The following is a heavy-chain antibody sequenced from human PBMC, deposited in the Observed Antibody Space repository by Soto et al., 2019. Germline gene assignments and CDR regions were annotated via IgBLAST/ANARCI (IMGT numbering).Heavy chain of an antibody. CDR3: AGSIFGVVIMVY. D-gene: IGHD3-3*01. V-gene: IGHV1-46*01. CDR2: INPSGGST. Sequence: ASVKVSCKASGYTFTSYYMHWVRQAPGQGLEWMGIINPSGGSTSYAQKFQGRVTMTRDTSTSTVYMELSSLRFEDTAVYYCAGSIFGVVIMVYWGQGTLVTVSS. J-gene: IGHJ4*02. CDR1: GYTFTSYY.